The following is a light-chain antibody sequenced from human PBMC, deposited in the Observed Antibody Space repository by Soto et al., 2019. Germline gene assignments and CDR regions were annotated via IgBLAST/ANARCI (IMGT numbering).Light chain of an antibody. Sequence: QSVLTQPRSVSGSPGQSVTISCTGTSSDVGGYDYVSWYQQHPGKAPKLMIYDVSKRPSGVPDRFSGSKSGNTASLTISGLQDEDEADYYCCSYAGRYSLFGGGTKLTVL. J-gene: IGLJ3*02. CDR2: DVS. V-gene: IGLV2-11*01. CDR3: CSYAGRYSL. CDR1: SSDVGGYDY.